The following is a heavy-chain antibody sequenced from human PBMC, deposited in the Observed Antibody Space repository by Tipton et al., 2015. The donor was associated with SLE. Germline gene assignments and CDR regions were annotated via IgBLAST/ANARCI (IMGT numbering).Heavy chain of an antibody. CDR3: ARDMVGVTEGLDH. D-gene: IGHD1-26*01. V-gene: IGHV3-21*03. CDR1: GFIFSHYS. CDR2: ISSSGTYI. J-gene: IGHJ4*02. Sequence: GSLRLSCAASGFIFSHYSMNWVRQEPGKGLEWVSSISSSGTYIYYADSVKGRFTISRDNAKKSVYLQMNSLRVEDTAVYYCARDMVGVTEGLDHWGQGTLVTVSS.